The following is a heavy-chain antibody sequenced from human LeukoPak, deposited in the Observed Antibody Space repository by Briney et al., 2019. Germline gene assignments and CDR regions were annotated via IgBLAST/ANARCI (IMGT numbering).Heavy chain of an antibody. D-gene: IGHD1-1*01. CDR2: INSGSTYT. CDR1: GFTFSSCA. Sequence: GRSLRLSCADSGFTFSSCALHWVRQAPGKGLEWVSSINSGSTYTYYTESVKGRFTVSRDNAKNSLFLQMNSLRAEDTAIYYCARSLTTLTYEGYWGQGTLVTVSS. J-gene: IGHJ4*02. CDR3: ARSLTTLTYEGY. V-gene: IGHV3-21*01.